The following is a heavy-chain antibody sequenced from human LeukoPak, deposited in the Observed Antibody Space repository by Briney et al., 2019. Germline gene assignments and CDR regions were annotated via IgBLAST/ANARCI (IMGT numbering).Heavy chain of an antibody. Sequence: GGSLRLSCAASGFTFSISWMHWVRQAPGKGLVWVSRLSPDGINTIYADSVKGRFTISRDNAKNTLYLQMNSLTAEDTAVYFCATLTTGYWGQGTLVTVSS. CDR3: ATLTTGY. CDR2: LSPDGINT. CDR1: GFTFSISW. J-gene: IGHJ4*02. D-gene: IGHD4-17*01. V-gene: IGHV3-74*01.